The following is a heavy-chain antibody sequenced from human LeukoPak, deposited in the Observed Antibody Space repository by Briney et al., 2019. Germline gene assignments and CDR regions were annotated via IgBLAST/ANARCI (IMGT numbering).Heavy chain of an antibody. V-gene: IGHV1-69*05. CDR2: IIPIFGTA. J-gene: IGHJ3*02. CDR3: AREEREIFGVVITGDDAFDI. D-gene: IGHD3-3*01. Sequence: SVKVSCKASGGTFSSYAISWVRQAPGQGLEWMGGIIPIFGTANYAQKFQGRVTITTDESTSTAYMELSSLRSEDTAVYYCAREEREIFGVVITGDDAFDIWGQGTMVTVSS. CDR1: GGTFSSYA.